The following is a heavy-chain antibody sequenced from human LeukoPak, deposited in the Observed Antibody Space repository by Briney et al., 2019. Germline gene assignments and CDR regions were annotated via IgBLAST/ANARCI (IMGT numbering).Heavy chain of an antibody. J-gene: IGHJ4*02. CDR2: ISAYNGNT. CDR3: ARVQPSYDYSGYYAY. D-gene: IGHD3-22*01. Sequence: ASVKVSCKTSGYTFTSYGISWVRQAPRQGLEWMGWISAYNGNTNYAQKLQGRVTMTTDTSTNTAYMELRSLRSDDTAVYYCARVQPSYDYSGYYAYWGQGTLVTVSS. CDR1: GYTFTSYG. V-gene: IGHV1-18*01.